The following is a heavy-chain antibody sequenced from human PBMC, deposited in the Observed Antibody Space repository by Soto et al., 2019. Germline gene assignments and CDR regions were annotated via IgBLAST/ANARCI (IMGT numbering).Heavy chain of an antibody. D-gene: IGHD7-27*01. Sequence: GGSLRLSCAASGFTSSNYWMHWVRQAPGKGLVWVSRIKSDGSSTSYADSVKGRFTISRDNAKNTLDLQMNSLRDEDTAVYYCARDNWGSLVWGQGTLVTVSS. J-gene: IGHJ4*02. CDR2: IKSDGSST. CDR1: GFTSSNYW. V-gene: IGHV3-74*01. CDR3: ARDNWGSLV.